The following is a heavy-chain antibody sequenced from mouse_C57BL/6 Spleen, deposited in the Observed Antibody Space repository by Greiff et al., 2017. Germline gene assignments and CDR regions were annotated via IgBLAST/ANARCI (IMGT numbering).Heavy chain of an antibody. V-gene: IGHV1-59*01. J-gene: IGHJ2*01. Sequence: QVQLQQPGAELVRPGTSVKLSCKASGYTFTSYWRHWVKQRPGPGLEWIGVIDPSDSYTNYNQKFKGKATLTVDTSSSTAYMQRSSRTSEDSAVYYCAILLDFDYGGQGTTLTVSS. CDR3: AILLDFDY. CDR1: GYTFTSYW. D-gene: IGHD1-1*01. CDR2: IDPSDSYT.